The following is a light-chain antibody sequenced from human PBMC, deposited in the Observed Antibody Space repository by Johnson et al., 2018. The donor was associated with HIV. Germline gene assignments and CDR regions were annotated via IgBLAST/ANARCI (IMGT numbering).Light chain of an antibody. V-gene: IGLV1-51*01. CDR1: SSNIGNNY. J-gene: IGLJ1*01. CDR3: GTWDSSLSAGV. CDR2: YNN. Sequence: QSVLTQPPSVSAAPGQKVTISCSGSSSNIGNNYVSWYQQLPGTAPKLLIYYNNKRPSGIPDRFSGSKSGTSATLGITGIQTGDEADYYCGTWDSSLSAGVFGTGTKVTVL.